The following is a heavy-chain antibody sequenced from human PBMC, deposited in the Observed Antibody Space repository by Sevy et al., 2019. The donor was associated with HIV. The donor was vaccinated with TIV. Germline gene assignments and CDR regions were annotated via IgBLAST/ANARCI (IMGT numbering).Heavy chain of an antibody. Sequence: ASVKVSCKASGYTFTGYYIHWLRQAPGQGLEWMGWINPKTGGTYFAKKIQDTVTLTTGTSITTVYLELSGLRFDDTAVYYCARMGDYFDTSGYYPLKYWGQGTLVTVSS. CDR2: INPKTGGT. V-gene: IGHV1-2*02. D-gene: IGHD3-22*01. CDR1: GYTFTGYY. J-gene: IGHJ4*02. CDR3: ARMGDYFDTSGYYPLKY.